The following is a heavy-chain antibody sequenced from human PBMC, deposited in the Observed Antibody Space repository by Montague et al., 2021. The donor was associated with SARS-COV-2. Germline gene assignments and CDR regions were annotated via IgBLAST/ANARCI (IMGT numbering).Heavy chain of an antibody. CDR2: IYYCGST. J-gene: IGHJ4*02. V-gene: IGHV4-39*02. CDR3: AGDQGGDGSGGSCDNFDY. CDR1: GGSISTYYY. D-gene: IGHD2-15*01. Sequence: SETLSLTCTVSGGSISTYYYWGWNRQPPRKGLEWFGSIYYCGSTYYNPSLKSRVTISVDTSMNHFSLKLRSVTAADTAVYYCAGDQGGDGSGGSCDNFDYWGQGAMVTVSS.